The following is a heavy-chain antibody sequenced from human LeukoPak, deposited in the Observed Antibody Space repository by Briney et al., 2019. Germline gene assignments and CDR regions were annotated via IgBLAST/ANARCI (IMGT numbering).Heavy chain of an antibody. CDR1: GFTFSSYS. Sequence: PGGSLRLSCAASGFTFSSYSMNWVRRAPGKGLEWVSSISSSSSYIYYADSVKGRFTISRDNAKNSLYLQMNSLRAEDTAVYYCARVSVGATVFDIWGQGTMVTVSS. J-gene: IGHJ3*02. CDR2: ISSSSSYI. CDR3: ARVSVGATVFDI. D-gene: IGHD1-26*01. V-gene: IGHV3-21*01.